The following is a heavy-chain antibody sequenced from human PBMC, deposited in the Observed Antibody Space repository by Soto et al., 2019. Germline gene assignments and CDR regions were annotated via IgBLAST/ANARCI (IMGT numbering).Heavy chain of an antibody. D-gene: IGHD3-22*01. Sequence: SSDTLALTCAASGGSISSGAYSWSWIRQPPGKGLELIGYIYHSGSTYYNPSLKSRVTISVDRSKNQFSLKLSSVTAADTAVYYCARVGYYDSSGYPNGDRSHFDYWGQGTLVTVSS. CDR2: IYHSGST. J-gene: IGHJ4*02. V-gene: IGHV4-30-2*01. CDR3: ARVGYYDSSGYPNGDRSHFDY. CDR1: GGSISSGAYS.